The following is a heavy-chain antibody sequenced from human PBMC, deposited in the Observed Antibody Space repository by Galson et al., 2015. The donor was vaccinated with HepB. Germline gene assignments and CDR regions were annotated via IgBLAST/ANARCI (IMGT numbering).Heavy chain of an antibody. CDR1: EFSISDAW. V-gene: IGHV3-15*01. D-gene: IGHD3-10*01. CDR3: ATGGHYFGA. Sequence: SLRLSCAGSEFSISDAWMSWVRQAPGRGLEWIGRIKRKSEGGTTEYGAPLKGRVSISRDESQNTLYLLMNGLETEDTAIYHCATGGHYFGAWGQGSLVTVSS. CDR2: IKRKSEGGTT. J-gene: IGHJ4*02.